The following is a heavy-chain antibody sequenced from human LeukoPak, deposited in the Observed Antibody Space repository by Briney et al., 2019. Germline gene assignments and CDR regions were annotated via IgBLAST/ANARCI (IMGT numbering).Heavy chain of an antibody. J-gene: IGHJ4*02. CDR2: ISGSGDRT. D-gene: IGHD1-14*01. V-gene: IGHV3-23*01. Sequence: PGGSLRLSCAASGFTFSASAMTGVRQTPGKGLEWVSAISGSGDRTYYADSVKGRFTISRDNSKNTLFLQMNSLRAEDTAVYYCAKDMDGDHVDYFDYWGQGTLVTVSS. CDR3: AKDMDGDHVDYFDY. CDR1: GFTFSASA.